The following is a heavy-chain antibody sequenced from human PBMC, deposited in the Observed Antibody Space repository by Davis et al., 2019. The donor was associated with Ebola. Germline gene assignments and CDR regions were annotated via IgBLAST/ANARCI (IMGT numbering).Heavy chain of an antibody. Sequence: SETLSLTCAVYGGSFSGYYWSWIRQPPGKGLEWIGEINHSGSTNYNPSLKSRVTISVDKSKNQFSLKLSSVTAADTAMYYCARDYGGTRLFDYWGQGTLVTVST. CDR2: INHSGST. CDR3: ARDYGGTRLFDY. J-gene: IGHJ4*02. CDR1: GGSFSGYY. D-gene: IGHD4-23*01. V-gene: IGHV4-34*01.